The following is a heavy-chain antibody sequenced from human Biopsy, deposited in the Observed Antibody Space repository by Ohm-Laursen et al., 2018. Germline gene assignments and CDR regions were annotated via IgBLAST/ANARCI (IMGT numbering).Heavy chain of an antibody. CDR3: AKEGPPKDYSSSFHS. CDR2: ISWNSGSV. Sequence: SLRLSCAASGFTFENYAMNWVRQAPGKGLEWVSGISWNSGSVVYADSVKGRFTISRDNAKNSLYLQMSSLRAEDTAFYYCAKEGPPKDYSSSFHSWGQGTLVTVSS. V-gene: IGHV3-9*01. D-gene: IGHD6-13*01. J-gene: IGHJ4*02. CDR1: GFTFENYA.